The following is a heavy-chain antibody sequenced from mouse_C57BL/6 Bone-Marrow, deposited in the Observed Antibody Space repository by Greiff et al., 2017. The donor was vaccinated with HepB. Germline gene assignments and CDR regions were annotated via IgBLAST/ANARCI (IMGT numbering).Heavy chain of an antibody. CDR1: GFTFTDYY. V-gene: IGHV7-3*01. CDR2: IRNKANGYTT. D-gene: IGHD4-1*01. Sequence: EVQVVESGGGLVQPGGSLSLSCAASGFTFTDYYMSWVRQPPGKALEWLGFIRNKANGYTTEYSASVKGRFTISRDNSQSILYLQMNPLRAEDSATYYCASANWDYAMDYWGQGTSVTVSS. J-gene: IGHJ4*01. CDR3: ASANWDYAMDY.